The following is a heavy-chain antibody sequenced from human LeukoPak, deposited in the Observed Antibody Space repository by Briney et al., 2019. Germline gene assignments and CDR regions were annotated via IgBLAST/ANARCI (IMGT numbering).Heavy chain of an antibody. CDR2: IFYSGST. D-gene: IGHD1-1*01. J-gene: IGHJ5*02. Sequence: PSETLSLTCTVSGGSISSHSWSWIRQPPGKGLEWIVYIFYSGSTNYNPSLKSRVTMSVDTSKNQFSLKLSSVTAADTAVYYCARAPTGTGGWNWFDPWGQGTLVTVSS. V-gene: IGHV4-59*11. CDR3: ARAPTGTGGWNWFDP. CDR1: GGSISSHS.